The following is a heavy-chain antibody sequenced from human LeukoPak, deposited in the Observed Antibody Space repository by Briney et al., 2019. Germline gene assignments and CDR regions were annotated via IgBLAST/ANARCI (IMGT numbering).Heavy chain of an antibody. CDR2: ISSSSSYI. CDR1: GFTFSSYS. CDR3: ARAQNYGYGSGSYLQYYFDY. J-gene: IGHJ4*02. Sequence: GGSLRLSCAASGFTFSSYSMNWVRQAPGKGLEWVSSISSSSSYIYYADSVKGRFTISRDNAKNSLYLQMNSLRAEDTAVYYCARAQNYGYGSGSYLQYYFDYWGQGTLVTVSP. V-gene: IGHV3-21*01. D-gene: IGHD3-10*01.